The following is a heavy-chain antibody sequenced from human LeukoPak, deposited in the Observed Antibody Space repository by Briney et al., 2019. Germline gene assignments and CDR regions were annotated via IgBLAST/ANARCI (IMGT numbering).Heavy chain of an antibody. V-gene: IGHV4-61*02. Sequence: PSETLSLTCTVSGGSISSGSYYWSWIRQPAGKGLEWIGRIYTSGSTNYNPSLKSRVTISVDTSKNQFSLKLSSVTAADTAVYYCASSEYSSSSPFVYWGQGTLVTVSS. J-gene: IGHJ4*02. CDR2: IYTSGST. CDR3: ASSEYSSSSPFVY. D-gene: IGHD6-6*01. CDR1: GGSISSGSYY.